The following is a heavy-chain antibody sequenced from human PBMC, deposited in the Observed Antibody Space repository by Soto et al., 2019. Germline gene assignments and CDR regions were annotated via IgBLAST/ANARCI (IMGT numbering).Heavy chain of an antibody. J-gene: IGHJ4*02. CDR3: VRSSGWTGDY. Sequence: GGSLRLSCTPSGFTFGDFAMSWFRQAPGKGLEWVAIIKQDGSEIHYVDSVKGRFTISRDNAKNSLHLQMNSLRAEDTAMYYCVRSSGWTGDYWGQGILVTVSS. D-gene: IGHD3-10*01. CDR1: GFTFGDFA. CDR2: IKQDGSEI. V-gene: IGHV3-7*01.